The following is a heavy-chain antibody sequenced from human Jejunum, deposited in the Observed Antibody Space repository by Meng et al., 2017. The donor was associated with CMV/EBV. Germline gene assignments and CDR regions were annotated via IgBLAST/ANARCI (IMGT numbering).Heavy chain of an antibody. Sequence: DVELLESGGGLVRPGGSLRPSCAGSGFIFSNYAMGWVRQAPGKGLEWVSVITGSGGSTYHADSVQGRFTVSRDNSKNTLYLQMNSLRAEDTAVYYCVTNSGGLGYWGHGTLVTVSS. CDR1: GFIFSNYA. CDR2: ITGSGGST. CDR3: VTNSGGLGY. V-gene: IGHV3-23*01. D-gene: IGHD6-19*01. J-gene: IGHJ4*01.